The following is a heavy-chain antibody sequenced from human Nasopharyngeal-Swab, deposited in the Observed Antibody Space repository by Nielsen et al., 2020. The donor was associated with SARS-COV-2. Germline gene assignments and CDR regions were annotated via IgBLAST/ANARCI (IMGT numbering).Heavy chain of an antibody. V-gene: IGHV4-59*08. Sequence: GSLRLSCAVSGGSISSYYWSWIRQPPGKGLEWIGYIYYSGSTNYNPSLKSRVTISVDTSKNQFSLKLSSVTAADTAVYYCARRLVGATTEPFDYWGQGTLVTVSS. CDR2: IYYSGST. D-gene: IGHD1-26*01. J-gene: IGHJ4*02. CDR3: ARRLVGATTEPFDY. CDR1: GGSISSYY.